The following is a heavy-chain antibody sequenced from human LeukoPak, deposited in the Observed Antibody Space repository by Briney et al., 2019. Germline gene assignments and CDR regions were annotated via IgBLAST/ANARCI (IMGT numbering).Heavy chain of an antibody. V-gene: IGHV1-18*01. D-gene: IGHD3-22*01. CDR2: ISTYNGNT. CDR3: ARVGDSSKYYYMDV. CDR1: GYTFSSYG. J-gene: IGHJ6*03. Sequence: ASVKVSCKASGYTFSSYGINWVRQAPGQGLEWMGWISTYNGNTNYAQKFQDRVTMTTDTSTSTAYVELRSLRSDDTAVYYCARVGDSSKYYYMDVWGKGPRSPSP.